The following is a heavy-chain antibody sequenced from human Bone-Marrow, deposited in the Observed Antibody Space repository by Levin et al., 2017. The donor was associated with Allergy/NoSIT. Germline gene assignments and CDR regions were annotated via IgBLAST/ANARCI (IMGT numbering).Heavy chain of an antibody. V-gene: IGHV3-15*01. CDR1: GFTFSNAW. CDR2: IKSKTDGGTT. Sequence: GGSLRLSCAASGFTFSNAWMSWVRQAPGKGLEWVGRIKSKTDGGTTDYAAPVKGRFTISRDDSKNTLYLQMNSLKTEDTAVYYCTRLITGTTRQVDYGMDVWGQGTTVTVSS. CDR3: TRLITGTTRQVDYGMDV. D-gene: IGHD1-7*01. J-gene: IGHJ6*02.